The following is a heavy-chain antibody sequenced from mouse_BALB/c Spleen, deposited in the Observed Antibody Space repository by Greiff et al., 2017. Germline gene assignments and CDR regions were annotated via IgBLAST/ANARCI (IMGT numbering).Heavy chain of an antibody. Sequence: VQLKQSGAELVRPGALVKLSCKASGFNIKDYYMHWVKQRPEQGLEWIGWIDPENGNTIYDPKFQGKASITADTSSNTAYLQLSSLTSEDTAVYYCARGFITTATFAYWGQGTLVTVSA. CDR2: IDPENGNT. J-gene: IGHJ3*01. CDR3: ARGFITTATFAY. D-gene: IGHD1-2*01. V-gene: IGHV14-1*02. CDR1: GFNIKDYY.